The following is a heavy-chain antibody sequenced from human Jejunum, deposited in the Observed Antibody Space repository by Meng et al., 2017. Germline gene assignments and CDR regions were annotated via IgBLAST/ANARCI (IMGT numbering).Heavy chain of an antibody. CDR1: GFTFSSCA. CDR3: AKDSSDTAMVTSAFDI. V-gene: IGHV3-23*01. Sequence: GESLKISCAASGFTFSSCAMNWVRQAAGKGLEWVSAIDGSGGSTYYADSVKGRFTVSRDNSKNTLYLQMNSLRVEDTAVYHCAKDSSDTAMVTSAFDIWGQGTMVTVSS. CDR2: IDGSGGST. D-gene: IGHD5-18*01. J-gene: IGHJ3*02.